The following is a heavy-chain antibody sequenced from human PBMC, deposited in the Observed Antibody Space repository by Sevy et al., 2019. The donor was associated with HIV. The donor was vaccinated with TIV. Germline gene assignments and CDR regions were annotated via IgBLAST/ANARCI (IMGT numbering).Heavy chain of an antibody. Sequence: GGSLRLSCAASGFSFSSYGMHWVRQAPGKGLEWMSYIKYDGSNKDYGDSVKGRFTISRDNSKNTLYLKMNSQRVEDTAVFNCVKEGGGGGGDHWGQGTLVTVSS. CDR3: VKEGGGGGGDH. CDR1: GFSFSSYG. D-gene: IGHD3-16*01. CDR2: IKYDGSNK. V-gene: IGHV3-30*02. J-gene: IGHJ4*02.